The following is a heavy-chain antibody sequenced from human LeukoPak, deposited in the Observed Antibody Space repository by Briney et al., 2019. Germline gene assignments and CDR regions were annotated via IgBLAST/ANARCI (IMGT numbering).Heavy chain of an antibody. CDR3: ARGSSWSYDY. V-gene: IGHV3-21*06. D-gene: IGHD6-13*01. CDR2: ISNSGNNI. J-gene: IGHJ4*02. Sequence: TPGGSLRLSCAASGFTFSSYSTYWVRQAPGKGLEWVSSISNSGNNIYYPDSVKVRFTTSRDNAKSSLYLQMSSLRAEDTAVYYCARGSSWSYDYWGRGTLVTVSS. CDR1: GFTFSSYS.